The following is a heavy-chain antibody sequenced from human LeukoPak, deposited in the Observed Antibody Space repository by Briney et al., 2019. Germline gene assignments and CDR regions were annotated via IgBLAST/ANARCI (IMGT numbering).Heavy chain of an antibody. CDR1: GFTFSSYW. Sequence: GGSLRLSCAASGFTFSSYWMSWVRQAPGKGLEWVANIKQDGSEKYYVDSVRGRFTISRDNAKNSLYLQMNSLRAEDTAVYYCARDQRNGYNYGAFDIWGQGTMVTVSS. CDR3: ARDQRNGYNYGAFDI. V-gene: IGHV3-7*01. D-gene: IGHD5-24*01. CDR2: IKQDGSEK. J-gene: IGHJ3*02.